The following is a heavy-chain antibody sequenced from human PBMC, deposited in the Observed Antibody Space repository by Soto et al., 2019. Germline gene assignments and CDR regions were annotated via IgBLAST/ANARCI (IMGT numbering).Heavy chain of an antibody. D-gene: IGHD5-12*01. J-gene: IGHJ4*02. CDR1: GFTFSNAW. CDR3: TTEGNIVARTNDY. CDR2: IKSKTDGGTT. Sequence: GGSLRLSCAASGFTFSNAWTNWVRQAPGKGLEWVGRIKSKTDGGTTDYAAPVKGRFTISRDDSKNTLYLQMNSLKTEDTAVYYCTTEGNIVARTNDYWGQGTLVTVSS. V-gene: IGHV3-15*07.